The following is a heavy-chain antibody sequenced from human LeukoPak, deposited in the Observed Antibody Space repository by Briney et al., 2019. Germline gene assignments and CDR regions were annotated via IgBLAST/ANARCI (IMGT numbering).Heavy chain of an antibody. CDR3: ARALDSGPNFDY. Sequence: SVKVSCKASGGTFSSCAISWVRQAPGQGLEWMGGIIPIFGTANYAQKFQGRVTITADESTSTAYMELSSLRSEDTAVYYCARALDSGPNFDYWGQGTLVTVSS. CDR2: IIPIFGTA. J-gene: IGHJ4*02. D-gene: IGHD1-26*01. V-gene: IGHV1-69*01. CDR1: GGTFSSCA.